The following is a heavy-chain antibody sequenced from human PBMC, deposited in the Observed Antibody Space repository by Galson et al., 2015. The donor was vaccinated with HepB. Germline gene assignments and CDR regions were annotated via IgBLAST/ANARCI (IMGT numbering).Heavy chain of an antibody. CDR1: GFTLDNYF. Sequence: SLRLSCAASGFTLDNYFMTWIRQAPGKGLEWLSYISGSGDHTPYADSVRGRFTISRDNAKNSLYLQMNSLGAEDTAVYYCAKDRSRGYSTGSLFDYWGQGTLVTVSS. D-gene: IGHD5-18*01. J-gene: IGHJ4*02. CDR3: AKDRSRGYSTGSLFDY. V-gene: IGHV3-11*06. CDR2: ISGSGDHT.